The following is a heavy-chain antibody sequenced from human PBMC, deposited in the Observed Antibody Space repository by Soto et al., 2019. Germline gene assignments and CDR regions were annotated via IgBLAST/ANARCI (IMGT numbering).Heavy chain of an antibody. V-gene: IGHV1-69*02. CDR1: GDTFNFYS. CDR2: VNPILSMS. Sequence: QVQLVQSGAEVKSAGSSVKVSCKASGDTFNFYSINWVRQAPGLGLEWVGRVNPILSMSNYAQRFQGRVTKTADKSTGTAYMELRGLRSEDTAIYYCASNYGSGYRAFDSWGQGALVTVSS. J-gene: IGHJ4*02. D-gene: IGHD3-10*01. CDR3: ASNYGSGYRAFDS.